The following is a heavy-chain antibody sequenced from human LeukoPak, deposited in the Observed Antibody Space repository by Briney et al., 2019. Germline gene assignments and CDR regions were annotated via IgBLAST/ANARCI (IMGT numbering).Heavy chain of an antibody. V-gene: IGHV3-30-3*01. J-gene: IGHJ6*02. CDR3: AREERYSYPYGMDV. D-gene: IGHD5-18*01. CDR2: ISYDGSNK. Sequence: GGSLRLSCAASGFTFSSYAMHWVRQAPGKGLEWVAVISYDGSNKYYADSVKGRFTISRDNSKNTLYLQMNSLRAEDTAVYYCAREERYSYPYGMDVWGQGTTVTVSS. CDR1: GFTFSSYA.